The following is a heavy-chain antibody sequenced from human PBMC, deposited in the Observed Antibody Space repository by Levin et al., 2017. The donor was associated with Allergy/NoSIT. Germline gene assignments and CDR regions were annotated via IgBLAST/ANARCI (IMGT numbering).Heavy chain of an antibody. CDR2: FDPEDGET. CDR3: ATGEVLSPTTLVEYGGY. Sequence: GESLKISCKVSGYTLTELSMHWVRQAPGKGLEWMGGFDPEDGETIYAQKFQGRVTMTEDTSTDTAYMELSSLRSEDTAVYYCATGEVLSPTTLVEYGGYWGQGTLVTVSS. CDR1: GYTLTELS. D-gene: IGHD4/OR15-4a*01. J-gene: IGHJ4*02. V-gene: IGHV1-24*01.